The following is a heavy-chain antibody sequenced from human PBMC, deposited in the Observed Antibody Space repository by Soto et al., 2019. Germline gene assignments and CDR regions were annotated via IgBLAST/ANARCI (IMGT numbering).Heavy chain of an antibody. D-gene: IGHD5-18*01. CDR1: GGSFSGYY. CDR2: RNHVGST. Sequence: QVQLQQWGAGLLKPSETLSLTCAVYGGSFSGYYWSWIRQPPGKGLEWIGERNHVGSTNYNPSLKSRVSMSVDPSKNQFSLRLTSVTAAHTAVYYWARVLIAGVTTAWGQGTLVIVSS. J-gene: IGHJ4*02. CDR3: ARVLIAGVTTA. V-gene: IGHV4-34*01.